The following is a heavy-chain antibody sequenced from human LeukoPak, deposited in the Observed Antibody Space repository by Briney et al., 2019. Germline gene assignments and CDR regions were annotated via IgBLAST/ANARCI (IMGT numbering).Heavy chain of an antibody. V-gene: IGHV3-33*01. J-gene: IGHJ4*02. CDR1: GFTFSSNG. CDR3: ARLQGVSTFDY. D-gene: IGHD5/OR15-5a*01. CDR2: IWYDGSKK. Sequence: GRSLTLSCAASGFTFSSNGMQWVRQAPGKGLKWVALIWYDGSKKYHADSVKGRFTISRDNSENTLYLQLNSLRAEDTAIYYCARLQGVSTFDYWGQGTLVTVSS.